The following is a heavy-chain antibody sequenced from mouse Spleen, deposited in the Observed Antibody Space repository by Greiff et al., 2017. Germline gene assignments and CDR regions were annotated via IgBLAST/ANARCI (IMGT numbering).Heavy chain of an antibody. Sequence: EVQGVESGGGLVQPGGSLSLSCAASGFTFTDYYMSWVRQPPGKALEWLGFIRNKANGYTTVYSASVKVRFTISRDNSQSILYLQMNALRAENSATDDCARYMPPYYYGSSSYAMDYWGQGTSVTVSS. J-gene: IGHJ4*01. V-gene: IGHV7-3*01. D-gene: IGHD1-1*01. CDR2: IRNKANGYTT. CDR1: GFTFTDYY. CDR3: ARYMPPYYYGSSSYAMDY.